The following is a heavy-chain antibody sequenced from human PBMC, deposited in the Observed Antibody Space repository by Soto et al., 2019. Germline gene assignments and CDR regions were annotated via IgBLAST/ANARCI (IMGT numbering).Heavy chain of an antibody. CDR2: ITPMFGTA. D-gene: IGHD6-19*01. CDR1: GGTFSRNA. Sequence: QVQLVQSGAEVKKYGSSVKVSCKASGGTFSRNAISWVRQARGQGLEWMGGITPMFGTANYAQRFQGRVTITADESTSTAYMQLSSLRSDDTAVYYCAQTLGLAVAGPGRFDLWGRGTLVTVSS. V-gene: IGHV1-69*12. CDR3: AQTLGLAVAGPGRFDL. J-gene: IGHJ2*01.